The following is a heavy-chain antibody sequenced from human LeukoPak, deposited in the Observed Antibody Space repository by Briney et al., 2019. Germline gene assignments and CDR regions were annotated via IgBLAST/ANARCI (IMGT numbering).Heavy chain of an antibody. Sequence: PGGSLRLSCAASGFTFSSYAMHWVRQAPGKGLEWVAVISYDGSNKYYADSVKGRFTISRDNSKNTLYLQMNSLRAEDTAVYYCARQYCSSTSCRSADAFDIWGQGTMVTVSS. J-gene: IGHJ3*02. CDR1: GFTFSSYA. CDR3: ARQYCSSTSCRSADAFDI. D-gene: IGHD2-2*01. V-gene: IGHV3-30-3*01. CDR2: ISYDGSNK.